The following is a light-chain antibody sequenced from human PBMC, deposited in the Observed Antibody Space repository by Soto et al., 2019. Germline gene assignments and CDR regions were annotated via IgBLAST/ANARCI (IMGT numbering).Light chain of an antibody. J-gene: IGKJ1*01. Sequence: EIVMTQSPATLSVSPGERATLSCRASQSVSSNLAWYQQKPGQAPRLLIYGASARATGIPARFRGSGSGTEFTLTISSLRSEDFAVCQCLQYNTWPRTFGQGTKVEIK. CDR1: QSVSSN. CDR2: GAS. V-gene: IGKV3-15*01. CDR3: LQYNTWPRT.